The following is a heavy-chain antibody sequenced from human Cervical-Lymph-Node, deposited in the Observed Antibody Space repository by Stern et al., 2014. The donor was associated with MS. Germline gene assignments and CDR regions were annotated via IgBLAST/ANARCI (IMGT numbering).Heavy chain of an antibody. V-gene: IGHV4-59*08. CDR1: GGSISSRY. J-gene: IGHJ4*02. Sequence: VQLVESGPGLVKPSETLSLTCAVSGGSISSRYWGWIRQPPGKGLEWIGLISHSGDTKSTPSLKSRVPISLDTSKTQFSLKVTSVTAADTAVYYCARLSTAVDFWGQGTLVTVSS. CDR3: ARLSTAVDF. CDR2: ISHSGDT.